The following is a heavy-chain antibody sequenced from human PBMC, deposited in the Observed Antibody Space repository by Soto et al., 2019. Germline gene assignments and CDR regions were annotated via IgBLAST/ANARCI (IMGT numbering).Heavy chain of an antibody. D-gene: IGHD3-10*01. CDR1: GFTFSSYA. Sequence: PGGSLRLSCAASGFTFSSYAMSWVRQAPGKGLEWVSAISGSGGSTYYADSVKGRFTISRDNSKNMLYLQMNSLRAEDTAVYYCAKVNTMVRGVILPYYYYGMDVWGQGTTVTVSS. CDR3: AKVNTMVRGVILPYYYYGMDV. V-gene: IGHV3-23*01. J-gene: IGHJ6*02. CDR2: ISGSGGST.